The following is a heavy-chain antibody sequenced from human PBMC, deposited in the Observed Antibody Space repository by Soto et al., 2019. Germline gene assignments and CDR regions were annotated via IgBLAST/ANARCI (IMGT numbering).Heavy chain of an antibody. D-gene: IGHD5-18*01. CDR1: GGTFSSYA. CDR3: AREPGYGRTMGWFDP. J-gene: IGHJ5*02. Sequence: QVQLVQSGAEVKKPGSSVKVSCKASGGTFSSYAISWVRQAPGQGLEWMGGIIPIFGTANYAQKFQGRVTITADKSTSTAYMGLSRLRSEDTGVYYCAREPGYGRTMGWFDPWGQGTLVTVSS. CDR2: IIPIFGTA. V-gene: IGHV1-69*06.